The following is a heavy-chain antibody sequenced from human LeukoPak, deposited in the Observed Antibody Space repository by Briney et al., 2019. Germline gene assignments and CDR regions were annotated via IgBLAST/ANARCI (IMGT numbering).Heavy chain of an antibody. J-gene: IGHJ4*02. CDR2: ISWDGTT. V-gene: IGHV3-43*01. Sequence: PGGSLRLSCAASGFTYQYYTMHWVRQAPGKTLEWVALISWDGTTYYTDSVKGRFTISRDNSKNSLYLQMDTLRSEDTAFYYCVTDLSYESSGYLFEYWGQGALVTVSS. CDR1: GFTYQYYT. D-gene: IGHD3-22*01. CDR3: VTDLSYESSGYLFEY.